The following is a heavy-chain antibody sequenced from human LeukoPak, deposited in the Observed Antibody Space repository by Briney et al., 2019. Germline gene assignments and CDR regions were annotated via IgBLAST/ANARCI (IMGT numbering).Heavy chain of an antibody. V-gene: IGHV3-23*01. CDR1: GFTFSSYA. Sequence: AGGSLRLSCAASGFTFSSYAMSWVRQAPGKGLEWVSSISGSGGTTYYADSVKGRFTISRDSSKKTLYLQMNNLRAEDTAVYYCARSPTIEAGLDVWGQGTMVTVSS. J-gene: IGHJ6*02. CDR3: ARSPTIEAGLDV. D-gene: IGHD6-13*01. CDR2: ISGSGGTT.